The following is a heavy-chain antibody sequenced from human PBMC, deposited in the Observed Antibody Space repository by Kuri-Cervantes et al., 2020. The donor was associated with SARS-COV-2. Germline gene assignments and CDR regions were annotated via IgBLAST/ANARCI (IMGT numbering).Heavy chain of an antibody. CDR3: ARHPAPRYCSSTSCYGIWFDP. J-gene: IGHJ5*02. CDR1: GGSISSSSYY. V-gene: IGHV4-39*06. CDR2: IYYSGST. Sequence: SETLSLTCTVSGGSISSSSYYWGWIRQPPGKGLEWIGSIYYSGSTSYNPSPKSRVTISVDTSKNQFPLKLSSVTAADTAVYYCARHPAPRYCSSTSCYGIWFDPWGQGTLVTVSS. D-gene: IGHD2-2*01.